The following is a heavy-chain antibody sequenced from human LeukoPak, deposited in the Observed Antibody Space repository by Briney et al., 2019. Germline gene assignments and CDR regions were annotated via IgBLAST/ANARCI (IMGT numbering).Heavy chain of an antibody. CDR1: GYSISSGYY. Sequence: SETLSLTCAVSGYSISSGYYWHWIRQPPGKGLAWIGRIYHSGSTYYNPSLRSRLTITLNTSNDHFSLKLNSVTAAVTAVYYWARQGRGSSYYWFDPWGQGTLVTVSS. CDR2: IYHSGST. CDR3: ARQGRGSSYYWFDP. D-gene: IGHD6-6*01. V-gene: IGHV4-38-2*01. J-gene: IGHJ5*02.